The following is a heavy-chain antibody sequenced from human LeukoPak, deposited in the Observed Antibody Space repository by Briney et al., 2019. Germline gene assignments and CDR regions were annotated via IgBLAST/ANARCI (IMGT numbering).Heavy chain of an antibody. CDR3: ARAFGYSSGWYDY. J-gene: IGHJ4*02. V-gene: IGHV3-74*01. D-gene: IGHD6-19*01. CDR2: INSDGSST. CDR1: GFIFSSYW. Sequence: GGSLRLSCAASGFIFSSYWMHWVRQAPGKGLVWVSRINSDGSSTSYADSVKGRFTISRDNAKNTLYLQMNSLRAEDTAVYYCARAFGYSSGWYDYWGQGTLVTVSS.